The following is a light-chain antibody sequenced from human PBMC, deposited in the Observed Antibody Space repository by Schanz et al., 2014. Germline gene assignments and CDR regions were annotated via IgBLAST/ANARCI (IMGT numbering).Light chain of an antibody. CDR1: QSVSSN. CDR3: QQYGVSPLT. Sequence: VMTQSPATLSVSPGESATLSCRASQSVSSNLAWFQQKPGQAPRLLIYDVSNRATGIPARFSGGGSGTDFPLTISSLEPEDLAVNYCQQYGVSPLTFGGGTKVEIQ. J-gene: IGKJ4*01. CDR2: DVS. V-gene: IGKV3D-15*01.